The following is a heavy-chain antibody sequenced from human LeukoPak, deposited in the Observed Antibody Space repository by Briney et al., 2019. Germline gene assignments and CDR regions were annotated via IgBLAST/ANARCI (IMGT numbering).Heavy chain of an antibody. CDR2: INPNSGGT. Sequence: ASVKVSCKASGYTFTGYYMHWVRQAPGQGLEWMGWINPNSGGTNYAQKFQGRVTMTRDTSISTAYMELSRLRSDDTAVYYCARHWYDSSGVYQFDYWGQGTLVTVSS. V-gene: IGHV1-2*02. CDR3: ARHWYDSSGVYQFDY. CDR1: GYTFTGYY. J-gene: IGHJ4*02. D-gene: IGHD3-22*01.